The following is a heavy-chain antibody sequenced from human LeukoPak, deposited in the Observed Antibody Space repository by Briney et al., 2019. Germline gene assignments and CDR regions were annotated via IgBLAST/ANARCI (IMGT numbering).Heavy chain of an antibody. CDR3: AKISGSGYYPDY. CDR2: ISGSGGST. J-gene: IGHJ4*02. V-gene: IGHV3-23*01. D-gene: IGHD3-22*01. Sequence: GRSLRLSCAASGFTFSSYAMSWVRQAPGRGLEWVSAISGSGGSTYYADSVKGRFTISRDNSRNTLYLQMNSLRAEDTAVYYCAKISGSGYYPDYWGQGTLVTVSS. CDR1: GFTFSSYA.